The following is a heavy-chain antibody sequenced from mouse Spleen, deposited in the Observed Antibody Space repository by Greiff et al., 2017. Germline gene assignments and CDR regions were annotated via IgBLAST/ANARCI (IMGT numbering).Heavy chain of an antibody. CDR3: ARGDYGSFFDY. D-gene: IGHD1-2*01. CDR1: GYTFTSYW. J-gene: IGHJ2*01. CDR2: IHPNSGST. V-gene: IGHV1-64*01. Sequence: VQLQQPGAELVKPGASVKLSCKASGYTFTSYWLHWVKQRPGQGLEWIGMIHPNSGSTNYNEKFKSKATLTVDKSSSTAYMQLSSLTSEDSAVYYCARGDYGSFFDYWGQGTTLTVSS.